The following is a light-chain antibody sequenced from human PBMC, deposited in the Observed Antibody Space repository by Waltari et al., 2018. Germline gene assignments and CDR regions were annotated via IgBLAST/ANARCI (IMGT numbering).Light chain of an antibody. CDR2: RAS. CDR1: QSVGSSS. V-gene: IGKV3-20*01. J-gene: IGKJ1*01. CDR3: QQHGTLPAT. Sequence: EIVLTPSPGTASLSPGERVTLSCRASQSVGSSSLAWYQQQPGQHPRLVIYRASRRAPGIPDRFSGSGSGTDFSLTISRLEPEDFAVYYCQQHGTLPATFGQGTKVEIK.